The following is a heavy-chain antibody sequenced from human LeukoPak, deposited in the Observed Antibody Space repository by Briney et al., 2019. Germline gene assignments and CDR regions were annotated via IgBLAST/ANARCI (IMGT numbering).Heavy chain of an antibody. Sequence: GGSLRLSCAASGFTFSSYGMHWVRQAPGKGLEGVAVISYDGSNKYYADSVKGRFTISRDNSKNTLYLQMNSPRAEDTAVYYSAKTGSPRGYYYYGMDVWGQGTTVTVSS. CDR2: ISYDGSNK. D-gene: IGHD1-26*01. V-gene: IGHV3-30*18. J-gene: IGHJ6*02. CDR1: GFTFSSYG. CDR3: AKTGSPRGYYYYGMDV.